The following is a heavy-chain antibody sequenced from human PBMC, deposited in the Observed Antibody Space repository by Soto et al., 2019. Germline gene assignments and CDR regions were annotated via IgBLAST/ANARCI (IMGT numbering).Heavy chain of an antibody. V-gene: IGHV4-34*01. Sequence: SETLSLTCAVYGGSISGYYWSWIRQPPGKGLEWIGDINHSGSTNYNPSLKSRVTISVDTSKNQFSLKLSSVTAADTAVYYCARDYCTNGVCNFDYWGQGTLVTVSS. CDR2: INHSGST. CDR1: GGSISGYY. D-gene: IGHD2-8*01. J-gene: IGHJ4*02. CDR3: ARDYCTNGVCNFDY.